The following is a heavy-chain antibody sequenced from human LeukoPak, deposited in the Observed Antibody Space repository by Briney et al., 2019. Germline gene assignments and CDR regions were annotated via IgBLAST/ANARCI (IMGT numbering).Heavy chain of an antibody. Sequence: GGSLRLSCAASVFTFSSYGMHWVRQAPGKGREWVAFIRYDGSNKYYADAVKGRFTISRDNSKNTLYLQMNSLRAEHTPVYYCAKDITIAAAGLFDYWGQGTLVTVSS. D-gene: IGHD6-13*01. CDR2: IRYDGSNK. V-gene: IGHV3-30*02. J-gene: IGHJ4*02. CDR1: VFTFSSYG. CDR3: AKDITIAAAGLFDY.